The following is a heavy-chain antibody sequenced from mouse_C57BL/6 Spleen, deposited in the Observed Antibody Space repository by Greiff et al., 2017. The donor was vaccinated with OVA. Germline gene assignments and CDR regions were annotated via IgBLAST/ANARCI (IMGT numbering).Heavy chain of an antibody. CDR3: ARCYYGNDVGFAY. CDR2: INPNIGIT. V-gene: IGHV1-64*01. Sequence: QVQLQQPGAELVKPGASVKLSCKASGYTFTSYWMHWVKQRPGQGLEGIGMINPNIGITNYKEKFKSKATLTVDKSSSTANMQLSNLTSEDSAVFYCARCYYGNDVGFAYWGQGTLVTVSA. J-gene: IGHJ3*01. D-gene: IGHD2-2*01. CDR1: GYTFTSYW.